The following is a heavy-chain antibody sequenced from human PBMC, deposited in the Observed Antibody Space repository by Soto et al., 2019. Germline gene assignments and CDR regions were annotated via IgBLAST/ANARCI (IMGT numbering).Heavy chain of an antibody. CDR2: FYLVDAIT. D-gene: IGHD3-22*01. Sequence: GESLKISCKGSGYSFTSYWIAWVRQKPGKGLVWLGFFYLVDAITIFSPFFQGRLTISVDLSFSPAHLKWYDLKASDSALFFFARHIGAYYDNNGYPYFDYWGQGTRVTVSS. CDR1: GYSFTSYW. CDR3: ARHIGAYYDNNGYPYFDY. J-gene: IGHJ4*02. V-gene: IGHV5-51*01.